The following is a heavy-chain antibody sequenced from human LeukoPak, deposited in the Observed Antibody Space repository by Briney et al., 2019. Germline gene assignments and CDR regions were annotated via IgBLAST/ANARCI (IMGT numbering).Heavy chain of an antibody. Sequence: ASVKVSCKVSGYTLTELSMHWVRQAPGKGLEWMGGFDPEDGETIYAQKFQGRVTMTEDTSTDTAYMELSSLRSEDTAVYYCATVTYYYGSSGYQFDYWGQGTLVTVSS. J-gene: IGHJ4*02. D-gene: IGHD3-22*01. V-gene: IGHV1-24*01. CDR2: FDPEDGET. CDR3: ATVTYYYGSSGYQFDY. CDR1: GYTLTELS.